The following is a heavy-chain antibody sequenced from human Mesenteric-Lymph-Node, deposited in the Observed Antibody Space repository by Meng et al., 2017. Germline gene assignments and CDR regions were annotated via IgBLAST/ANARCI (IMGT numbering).Heavy chain of an antibody. CDR3: ARDWGGGWLQREYYFDY. Sequence: GGSLRLSCAASGFTFSSYWMSWVRQAPGKGLEWVANIKQDGSEKYYVDSVKGRFTISRDNAKNSLYLQMNSLRAEDTAVYYCARDWGGGWLQREYYFDYWGQGTLVTVSS. J-gene: IGHJ4*02. D-gene: IGHD5-24*01. V-gene: IGHV3-7*01. CDR2: IKQDGSEK. CDR1: GFTFSSYW.